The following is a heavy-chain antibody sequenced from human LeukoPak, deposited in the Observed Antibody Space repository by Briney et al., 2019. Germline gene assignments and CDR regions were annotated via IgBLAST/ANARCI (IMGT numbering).Heavy chain of an antibody. V-gene: IGHV4-4*02. CDR1: GGSISSTNW. Sequence: PSETLSLTCAVSGGSISSTNWWNWVRQPPGKGLEWIGEIYDTGSTNYNPSLQSRVTISVDKSKNHFSLKLSSVTAADTAIYYCASRYVGGLGSYFRLLDQWGQGTLVTVSS. D-gene: IGHD3-10*01. CDR2: IYDTGST. J-gene: IGHJ4*02. CDR3: ASRYVGGLGSYFRLLDQ.